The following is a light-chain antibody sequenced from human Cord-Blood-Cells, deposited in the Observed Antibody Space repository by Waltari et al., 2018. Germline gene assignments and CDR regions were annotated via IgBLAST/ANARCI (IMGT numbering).Light chain of an antibody. Sequence: QSVLTQPPSASGTPGQRVTISCSGSSSNIGRIYVYWYQQLPGTAPKLLIYRNNPRPSGVPDRFSASKSGTSASLAISGRRSEEEADYYCAAWDDSLSGPVFGGGTKLTVL. CDR2: RNN. CDR1: SSNIGRIY. V-gene: IGLV1-47*01. CDR3: AAWDDSLSGPV. J-gene: IGLJ3*02.